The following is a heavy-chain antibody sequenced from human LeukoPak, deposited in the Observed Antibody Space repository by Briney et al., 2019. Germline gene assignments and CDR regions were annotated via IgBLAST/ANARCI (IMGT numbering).Heavy chain of an antibody. J-gene: IGHJ6*03. CDR1: GGSISSYY. Sequence: SETLSLTCSVSGGSISSYYWSWIRQPPGKGLEWIGYIYYSGSTNYHPSLKSRVTIPVDTSKNQFSLKLSSVTAADTAVYYCARATYYYDSSGSVSTNYYYYYMDVWGKGTTVTISS. CDR3: ARATYYYDSSGSVSTNYYYYYMDV. D-gene: IGHD3-22*01. V-gene: IGHV4-59*01. CDR2: IYYSGST.